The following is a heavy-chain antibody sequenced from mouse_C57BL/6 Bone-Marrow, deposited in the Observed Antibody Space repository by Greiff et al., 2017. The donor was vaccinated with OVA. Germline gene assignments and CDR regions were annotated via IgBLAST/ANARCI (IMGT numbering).Heavy chain of an antibody. D-gene: IGHD4-1*01. J-gene: IGHJ4*01. Sequence: VQLKQSGAELVKPGASVKLSCTASGFNFKDYYMHWVKQRTEQGLEWIGRIDPEDGDTNYAPKFQGKATITADTSSNTAYLQLSRLTSEDTAVYYCARWRTGTRAMDYWGQGTSVTVSS. CDR3: ARWRTGTRAMDY. CDR1: GFNFKDYY. V-gene: IGHV14-2*01. CDR2: IDPEDGDT.